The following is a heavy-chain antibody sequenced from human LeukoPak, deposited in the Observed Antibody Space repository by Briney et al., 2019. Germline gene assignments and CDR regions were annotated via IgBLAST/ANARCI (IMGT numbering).Heavy chain of an antibody. D-gene: IGHD3-10*01. CDR2: IKQDGSEK. CDR3: ARAYYYGSGSSLNPFDY. V-gene: IGHV3-7*01. Sequence: GGSLRLSCAAPGFTFSSYWMSWVRQAPGKGLEWVANIKQDGSEKYYVDSVKGRFTISRDNAKNSLYLQMNSLRAEDTAVYYCARAYYYGSGSSLNPFDYWGQGTLVTVSS. CDR1: GFTFSSYW. J-gene: IGHJ4*02.